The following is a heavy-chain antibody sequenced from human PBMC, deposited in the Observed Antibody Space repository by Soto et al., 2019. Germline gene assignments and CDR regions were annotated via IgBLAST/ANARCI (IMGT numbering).Heavy chain of an antibody. V-gene: IGHV5-51*01. CDR3: ARRCRSCVPEF. CDR1: GYTFANYW. J-gene: IGHJ4*02. Sequence: PGESLKISCKGSGYTFANYWIGWVRQLSGKGLEWMGSIYPGDSDIRYSPAFQGQVTISADKSISTAYLQWSSLKASDTALYYCARRCRSCVPEFWGQGTLVTVSS. CDR2: IYPGDSDI. D-gene: IGHD3-16*02.